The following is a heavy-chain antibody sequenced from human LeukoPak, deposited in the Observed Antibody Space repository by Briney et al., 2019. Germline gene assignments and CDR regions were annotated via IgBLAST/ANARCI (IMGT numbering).Heavy chain of an antibody. Sequence: GGSLRLSCVASGFTFDDYGMSWVRQAPGKGLEWVAGINWNGGSTGYADSVKGRFTISRDNAKNSLYLQMNSLRAEDTAVHYCARERGYDFWSGSRVLFDYWGQGTLVTVSS. D-gene: IGHD3-3*01. CDR2: INWNGGST. V-gene: IGHV3-20*04. J-gene: IGHJ4*02. CDR3: ARERGYDFWSGSRVLFDY. CDR1: GFTFDDYG.